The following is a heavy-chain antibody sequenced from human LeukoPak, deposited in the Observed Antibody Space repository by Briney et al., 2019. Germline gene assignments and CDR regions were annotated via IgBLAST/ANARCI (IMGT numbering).Heavy chain of an antibody. D-gene: IGHD3-10*01. V-gene: IGHV4-61*05. Sequence: SETLSLTCTVSGGSISGSSYYWGWIRQPPGKGLEWIAYIHYTGDTNYNPSLKSRVTISVDTSKKQFSLKLSSVTAADTAVYYCARHDTRGGAFDIWGQGTMVTVSS. CDR2: IHYTGDT. CDR1: GGSISGSSYY. J-gene: IGHJ3*02. CDR3: ARHDTRGGAFDI.